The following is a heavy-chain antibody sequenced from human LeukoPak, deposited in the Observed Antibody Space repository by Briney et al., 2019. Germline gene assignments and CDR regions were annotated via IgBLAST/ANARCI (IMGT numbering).Heavy chain of an antibody. D-gene: IGHD4-17*01. CDR3: ARDHLNDYGDSYFDH. J-gene: IGHJ4*02. CDR2: ISSSSSFI. CDR1: GFTFSSYT. Sequence: PGGSLRLSCAASGFTFSSYTMNWVRQAPGKGLEWVSSISSSSSFIYYADSVKGRFTISRNNAKNSLYLQMNSLRDEDTAVYYCARDHLNDYGDSYFDHWGQGTLVTVSS. V-gene: IGHV3-21*01.